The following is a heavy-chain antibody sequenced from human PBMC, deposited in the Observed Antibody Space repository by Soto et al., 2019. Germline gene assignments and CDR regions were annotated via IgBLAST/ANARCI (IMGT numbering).Heavy chain of an antibody. CDR3: ARGGYYDNSWGKLSHYGLDV. CDR1: GYTYIRYG. V-gene: IGHV1-18*01. Sequence: QVQLAQSAGEVKKPGASVKVSCKATGYTYIRYGIAWVRQAPGQGFEWIGWISPYNDHTVYAQKFQGRVTMTADTSTRTVYMNLRGLKSDDTAVYYCARGGYYDNSWGKLSHYGLDVWGQGTSVSVSS. J-gene: IGHJ6*02. CDR2: ISPYNDHT. D-gene: IGHD3-16*01.